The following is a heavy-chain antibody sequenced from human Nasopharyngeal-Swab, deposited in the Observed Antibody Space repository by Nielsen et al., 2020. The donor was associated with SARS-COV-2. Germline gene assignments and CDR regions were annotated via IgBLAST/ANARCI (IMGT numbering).Heavy chain of an antibody. Sequence: VRQAPAKGLVWVLYISSSSNYIYYADSVKGRFSISRDNAKNSLYLQMNSLRAEDTAVYYCARDSDYGGNELTNWGQGTLVTVSS. D-gene: IGHD4-23*01. CDR3: ARDSDYGGNELTN. V-gene: IGHV3-21*01. CDR2: ISSSSNYI. J-gene: IGHJ4*02.